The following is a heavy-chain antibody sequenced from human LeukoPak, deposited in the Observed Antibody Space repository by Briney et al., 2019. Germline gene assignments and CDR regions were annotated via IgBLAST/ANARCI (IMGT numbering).Heavy chain of an antibody. CDR1: GDSISSSSYY. CDR2: IYTSGST. Sequence: SETLSLTCTVSGDSISSSSYYWSWIRQPAGKGLEWIGRIYTSGSTNYNPSLKSRVTMSVDTSKNQFSLKLSSVTAADTAVYYCARGGNYYFDYWGQGTLVTVSS. J-gene: IGHJ4*02. D-gene: IGHD1-1*01. V-gene: IGHV4-61*02. CDR3: ARGGNYYFDY.